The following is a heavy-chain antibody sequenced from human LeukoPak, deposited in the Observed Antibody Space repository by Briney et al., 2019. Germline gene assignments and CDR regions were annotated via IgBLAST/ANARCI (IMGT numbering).Heavy chain of an antibody. V-gene: IGHV3-23*01. CDR1: GFTFSSYA. CDR2: ISDNGGST. J-gene: IGHJ4*02. D-gene: IGHD1-26*01. CDR3: ARDLREADIFEY. Sequence: PGGSLRLSCVDSGFTFSSYAMSWVRQVPGKGLEWVSGISDNGGSTTYADSVKGRFTISRDNAKNTLYLQMNSLRAEDTAVYYCARDLREADIFEYWGQGIVVTVSS.